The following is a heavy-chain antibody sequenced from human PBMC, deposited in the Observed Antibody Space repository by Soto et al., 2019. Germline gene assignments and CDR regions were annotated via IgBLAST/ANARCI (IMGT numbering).Heavy chain of an antibody. CDR3: ARAGGLGAVAVDY. CDR2: IYHSGST. J-gene: IGHJ4*02. Sequence: QLQLQESGSGLVKPSQTLSLTCAVSGGSISSGGYSWSWIRQPPGKGLEWIGYIYHSGSTYYNPSLKSRVTTPVDRAKIQFSLQLSPVPAADPAVYYCARAGGLGAVAVDYWGQGTLVTVSS. D-gene: IGHD6-19*01. V-gene: IGHV4-30-2*01. CDR1: GGSISSGGYS.